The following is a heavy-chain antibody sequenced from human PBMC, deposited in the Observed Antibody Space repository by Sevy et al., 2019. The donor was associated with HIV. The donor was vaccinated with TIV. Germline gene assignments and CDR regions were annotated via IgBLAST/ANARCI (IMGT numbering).Heavy chain of an antibody. CDR1: RSTFVSND. V-gene: IGHV1-8*01. CDR3: AXXXXXXX. J-gene: IGHJ1*01. Sequence: ASVKVSCKASRSTFVSNDINWLRQAPGQGLEWVGWMRPNSGEVGYAQKFQGRVTMTRNISITTAYMELGRLRFDDTAVYXXAXXXXXXXWGQGXVVTVSS. CDR2: MRPNSGEV.